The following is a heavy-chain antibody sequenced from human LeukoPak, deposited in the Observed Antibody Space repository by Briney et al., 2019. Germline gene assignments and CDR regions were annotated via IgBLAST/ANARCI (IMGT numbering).Heavy chain of an antibody. CDR3: AHLTTSAYYYDY. CDR1: GFSVGSSGVA. V-gene: IGHV2-5*01. J-gene: IGHJ4*02. D-gene: IGHD1-1*01. Sequence: SGPTLVNPTETLTLTCTFSGFSVGSSGVAVGWIRQPPGMALEWLGHIYWNDDDRYSTSLRRRLTITRDTSENQVVLTMTNMDPVDTATYYCAHLTTSAYYYDYWGQGTLVTVCS. CDR2: IYWNDDD.